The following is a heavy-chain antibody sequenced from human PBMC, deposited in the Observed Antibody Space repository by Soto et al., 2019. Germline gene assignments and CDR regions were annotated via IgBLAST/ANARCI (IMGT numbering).Heavy chain of an antibody. D-gene: IGHD3-3*01. Sequence: QVQLVQSGAEVKKPGSSVKVSCKASGDTFSRYAISWVRQAPGQGLEWMGGIKPIFGTTNYAQKFRGRVTITADESTGTAYMELSSLRLEDTAVYYCAREGGFSERQRFDSWGQGTRVTVSS. CDR2: IKPIFGTT. CDR3: AREGGFSERQRFDS. J-gene: IGHJ4*02. V-gene: IGHV1-69*01. CDR1: GDTFSRYA.